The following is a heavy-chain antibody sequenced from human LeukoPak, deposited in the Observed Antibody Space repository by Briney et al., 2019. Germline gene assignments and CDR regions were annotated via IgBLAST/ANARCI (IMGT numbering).Heavy chain of an antibody. Sequence: GGSLRLSCAASGFTFSSYAMSWVRQAPGKGLEWVSAISGSGGSTYYADSVKGRFTISRDISKNTLYLQMNSLRAEDTAVYYCAKDAYGDYGVYYYGMDVWGKGTTVTVSS. D-gene: IGHD4-17*01. J-gene: IGHJ6*04. CDR3: AKDAYGDYGVYYYGMDV. V-gene: IGHV3-23*01. CDR2: ISGSGGST. CDR1: GFTFSSYA.